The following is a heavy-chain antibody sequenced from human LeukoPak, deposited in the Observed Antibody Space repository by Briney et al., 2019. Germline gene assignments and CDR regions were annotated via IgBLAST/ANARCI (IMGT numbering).Heavy chain of an antibody. CDR3: ARQGGTLNWFDP. CDR2: IFYSGSA. D-gene: IGHD1-7*01. V-gene: IGHV4-39*01. CDR1: GGSISSSSYY. Sequence: ASETLSLTRTVSGGSISSSSYYWGWIRQPPGKGLEWIGSIFYSGSAYYNPSLKSRVAISVDTSKNQFSLKLSSVTAADTAVYYCARQGGTLNWFDPWGQGTLVTVSS. J-gene: IGHJ5*02.